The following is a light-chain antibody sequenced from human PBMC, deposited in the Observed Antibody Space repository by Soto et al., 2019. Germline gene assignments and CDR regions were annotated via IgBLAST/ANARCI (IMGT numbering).Light chain of an antibody. CDR2: GAS. V-gene: IGKV3-20*01. J-gene: IGKJ5*01. CDR3: QHYVSPPIT. CDR1: QSVSSGY. Sequence: DIVLTQSPGTLYLSPGERATLSCRASQSVSSGYLAWYQQRPGQAPRLLIYGASTRATGIPDRFSGSGSGTDFTLTISRLEPEDFAVYYCQHYVSPPITFGQGTRLEIK.